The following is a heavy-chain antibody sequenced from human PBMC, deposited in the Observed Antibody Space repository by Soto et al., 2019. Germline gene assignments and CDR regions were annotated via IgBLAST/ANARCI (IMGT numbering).Heavy chain of an antibody. CDR2: IKQDGSEK. Sequence: GESLKISCAASGFTFSSYWMSWVRQAPGKGLEWVANIKQDGSEKYYVDSVKGRFTISRDNAKNSLYLQMNSLRAEDTAVYYCARAPVEDIVLMVYAENWFDPWGQGTLVTVSS. D-gene: IGHD2-8*01. J-gene: IGHJ5*02. V-gene: IGHV3-7*01. CDR1: GFTFSSYW. CDR3: ARAPVEDIVLMVYAENWFDP.